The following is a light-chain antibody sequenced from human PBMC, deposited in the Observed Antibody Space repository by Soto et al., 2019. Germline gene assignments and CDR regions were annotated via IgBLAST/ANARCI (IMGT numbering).Light chain of an antibody. CDR1: QSISSW. J-gene: IGKJ2*01. CDR2: KAS. Sequence: DIQMTQSPSTLSASVGDRVTITCRASQSISSWLAWYQQKPGQAPKLLIYKASSLESGVPSRFSGSGSGTECTLTISSLQPDDCATYYCQQYKSYSYAFGQGTRLEIK. CDR3: QQYKSYSYA. V-gene: IGKV1-5*03.